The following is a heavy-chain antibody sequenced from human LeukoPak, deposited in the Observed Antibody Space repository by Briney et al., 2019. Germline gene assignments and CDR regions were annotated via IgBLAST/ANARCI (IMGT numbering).Heavy chain of an antibody. Sequence: PSETLSLTCAVSGSSIGNYYWSWIRQPPGKGLEWIGYIYYSGSTYYNPSLKSRVTISVDTSKNQFSLKLSSVTAADTAVYYRARYCSSTSCYPQYYFDYWGQGTLVTVSS. V-gene: IGHV4-59*06. CDR2: IYYSGST. CDR1: GSSIGNYY. CDR3: ARYCSSTSCYPQYYFDY. J-gene: IGHJ4*02. D-gene: IGHD2-2*01.